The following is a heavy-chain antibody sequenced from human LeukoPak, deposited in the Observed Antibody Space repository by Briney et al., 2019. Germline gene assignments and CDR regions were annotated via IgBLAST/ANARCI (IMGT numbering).Heavy chain of an antibody. CDR1: GFTFSSYG. J-gene: IGHJ4*02. D-gene: IGHD2-2*01. CDR3: ARDQDIVVVPAAEHYFDY. CDR2: IWYDGSNK. V-gene: IGHV3-33*01. Sequence: PGGSLRLSCAASGFTFSSYGMHWVRQAPGKGLEWVAVIWYDGSNKYYADSVKGRFTISRDNSKNTLYLQMNSLRAEDTAVYYCARDQDIVVVPAAEHYFDYWGQGTLVTVSS.